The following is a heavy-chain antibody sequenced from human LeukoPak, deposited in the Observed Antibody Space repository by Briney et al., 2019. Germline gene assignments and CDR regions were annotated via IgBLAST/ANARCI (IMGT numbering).Heavy chain of an antibody. J-gene: IGHJ4*02. CDR1: GYTFTSYY. CDR2: INPSGGST. CDR3: ARVYCSSTSCHYYFDY. Sequence: ASVKVSCKASGYTFTSYYMHWVRQAPGQGLEWMGIINPSGGSTSYAQKFQGRVTMTRDTSASTAYMELSSLRSEDTAVYYCARVYCSSTSCHYYFDYWGQGTLVTVSS. V-gene: IGHV1-46*01. D-gene: IGHD2-2*01.